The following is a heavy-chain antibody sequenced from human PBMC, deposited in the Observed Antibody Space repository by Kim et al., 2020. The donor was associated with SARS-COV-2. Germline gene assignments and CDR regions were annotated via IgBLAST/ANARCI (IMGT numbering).Heavy chain of an antibody. J-gene: IGHJ4*02. CDR1: GGSISSYY. CDR2: IYYSGST. Sequence: SETLSLICTVSGGSISSYYWSWIRQPPGKGLEWIGYIYYSGSTNYNPSLKSRVTISVDTSKNQFSLKLSSVTAADTAVYYCARDYDSNLDYWGQGTLVTVSS. D-gene: IGHD3-22*01. V-gene: IGHV4-59*01. CDR3: ARDYDSNLDY.